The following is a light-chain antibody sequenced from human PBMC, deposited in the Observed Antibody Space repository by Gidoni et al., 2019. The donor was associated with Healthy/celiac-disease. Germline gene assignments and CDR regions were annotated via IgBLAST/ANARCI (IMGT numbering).Light chain of an antibody. CDR1: SRDVGGYNY. CDR3: SSYTRSSTRV. CDR2: EVS. V-gene: IGLV2-14*01. Sequence: QSALTQHASVSGSPGQSITISCTGTSRDVGGYNYVSWYQQHPGKAPKLMIYEVSNRPSGVSNRFSGSKSGNTASLTISGLQAEDEADYYCSSYTRSSTRVFGGGTRLTVV. J-gene: IGLJ3*02.